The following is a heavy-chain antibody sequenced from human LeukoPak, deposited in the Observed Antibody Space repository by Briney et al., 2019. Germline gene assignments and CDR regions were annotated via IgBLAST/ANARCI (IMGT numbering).Heavy chain of an antibody. V-gene: IGHV1-2*02. CDR2: INPNSGDT. CDR3: ARKYDILTGYDNWFDP. CDR1: GYTFTNYY. Sequence: ASVKVSCKVFGYTFTNYYMRWVRQAPGQGLEWMGWINPNSGDTNYAQKFQGRVTMTRDTSISTGYMELNRLRSDDTAVYYCARKYDILTGYDNWFDPWGQGTLVTVSS. J-gene: IGHJ5*02. D-gene: IGHD3-9*01.